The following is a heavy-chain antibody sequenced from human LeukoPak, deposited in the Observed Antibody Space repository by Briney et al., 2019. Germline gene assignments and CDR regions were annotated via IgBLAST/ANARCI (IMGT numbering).Heavy chain of an antibody. D-gene: IGHD4-4*01. J-gene: IGHJ6*02. Sequence: KNGESLKISCKGSGYSFTSYWIGWVRQMRGKGLEWMGIIYPGDSDTRYSPSFQGQVTILADKSISTAYLQWSSLKASDTAMYYCARLGTSTVTTVPYYYYGMDVWGQGTTVTVSS. V-gene: IGHV5-51*01. CDR1: GYSFTSYW. CDR3: ARLGTSTVTTVPYYYYGMDV. CDR2: IYPGDSDT.